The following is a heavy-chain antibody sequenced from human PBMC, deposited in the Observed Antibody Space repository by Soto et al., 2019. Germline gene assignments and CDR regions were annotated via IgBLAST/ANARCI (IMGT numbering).Heavy chain of an antibody. V-gene: IGHV3-33*01. CDR1: GFTFGRHG. CDR3: ARDDDYGDNGLDY. J-gene: IGHJ4*02. D-gene: IGHD4-17*01. Sequence: QVQLVESGGGVVQPGGSLRLSCAASGFTFGRHGMHWVRQAPGKGVEWVAVIGSDGRRDSYADSVKGRFTISRDNGQNTLYLQMNSRRAEDTAVYYCARDDDYGDNGLDYWGQGTLVTVSS. CDR2: IGSDGRRD.